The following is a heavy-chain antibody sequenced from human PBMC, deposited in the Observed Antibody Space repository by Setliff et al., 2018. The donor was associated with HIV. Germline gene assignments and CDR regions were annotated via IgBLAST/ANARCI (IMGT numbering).Heavy chain of an antibody. Sequence: ASVKVSCKVSGYTFPDYYMQGVRQAPGKGLEWMGLIDPARGEAVYAEKFQGRVTITAERSKDIAYVKLSRLRSEDTAMYYCAWGTQRPIDSWGQGTLVTVA. D-gene: IGHD3-16*01. J-gene: IGHJ4*02. CDR2: IDPARGEA. CDR3: AWGTQRPIDS. V-gene: IGHV1-69-2*01. CDR1: GYTFPDYY.